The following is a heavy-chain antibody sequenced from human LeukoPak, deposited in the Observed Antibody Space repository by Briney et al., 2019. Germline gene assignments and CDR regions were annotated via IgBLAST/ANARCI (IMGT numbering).Heavy chain of an antibody. D-gene: IGHD2-2*01. CDR2: IYHSGST. J-gene: IGHJ5*02. CDR3: ARHKSTSIHWFDP. Sequence: PSETLSLXCAVSGYSISSGYYWGWIQQPPGKGLEWIGSIYHSGSTYYNPSLKSRVTISVDTSKNQFSLKLSSVTAADTAVYYCARHKSTSIHWFDPWGQGTLVTVSS. V-gene: IGHV4-38-2*01. CDR1: GYSISSGYY.